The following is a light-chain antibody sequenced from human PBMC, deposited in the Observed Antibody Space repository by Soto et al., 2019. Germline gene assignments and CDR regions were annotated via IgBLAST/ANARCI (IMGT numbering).Light chain of an antibody. Sequence: EIVLTQSPGTLSLSAVERATLSCRASQSVSSSYLAWYQQKPGQAPRLLIYGASSRATGIPDRFSGSGSGTDFTLTISRLEPEDFAVYYCQQYGSSPRTFGQGTKVDIK. V-gene: IGKV3-20*01. J-gene: IGKJ1*01. CDR3: QQYGSSPRT. CDR1: QSVSSSY. CDR2: GAS.